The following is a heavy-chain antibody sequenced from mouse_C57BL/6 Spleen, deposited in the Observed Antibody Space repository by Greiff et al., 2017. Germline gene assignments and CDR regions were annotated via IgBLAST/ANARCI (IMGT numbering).Heavy chain of an antibody. V-gene: IGHV1-69*01. Sequence: QVQLQQSGAELVMPGASVKLSCKASGYTFTSYWMHWVKQRPGQGLEWIGEIDPSDSYTNYNQKFKGKSTLTVDKSSSTAYMQLSSLTSEDSAVYYCARSLDSSEAWFAYWGQGTLVTVSA. CDR3: ARSLDSSEAWFAY. CDR1: GYTFTSYW. CDR2: IDPSDSYT. D-gene: IGHD3-2*02. J-gene: IGHJ3*01.